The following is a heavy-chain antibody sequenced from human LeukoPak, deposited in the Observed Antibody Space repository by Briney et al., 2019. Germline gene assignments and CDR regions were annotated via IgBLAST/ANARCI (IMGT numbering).Heavy chain of an antibody. V-gene: IGHV4-39*07. D-gene: IGHD2-15*01. J-gene: IGHJ4*02. CDR3: AREHKDDGGMSHPSDF. CDR2: IYATGKT. Sequence: PSETLSLTCIVSGDSITTGTFFWGWIRQPPGKALEWIGSIYATGKTYYNPSLKSRLILSVDPSKNQFSLRLGSVTAADPAVYYCAREHKDDGGMSHPSDFWGQGRLVIVSS. CDR1: GDSITTGTFF.